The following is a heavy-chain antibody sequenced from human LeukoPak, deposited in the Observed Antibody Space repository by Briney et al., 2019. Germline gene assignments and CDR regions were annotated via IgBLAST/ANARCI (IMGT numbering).Heavy chain of an antibody. V-gene: IGHV4-39*07. CDR1: GGSISSSSYY. D-gene: IGHD3-9*01. Sequence: SETLSLTCAVSGGSISSSSYYWGWIRQPPGKGLEWIGSIYYSGSIYYNPSLKSRVTISVDTSKNQFSLKLSSVTAADTAVYYCVRGGGILTGYPFDYWGQGTLVTVFS. J-gene: IGHJ4*02. CDR3: VRGGGILTGYPFDY. CDR2: IYYSGSI.